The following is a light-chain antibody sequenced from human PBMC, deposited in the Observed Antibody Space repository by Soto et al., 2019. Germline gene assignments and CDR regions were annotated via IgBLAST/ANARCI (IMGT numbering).Light chain of an antibody. CDR1: QNITSN. CDR2: GAS. V-gene: IGKV3-15*01. CDR3: QQYSHWPRM. Sequence: EIVMTQSPATLSVSPGERATLSCRASQNITSNLTWYQQKPGQAPRLLIYGASTRATGIPARFSGSGSGTEFTLTVSSLQSEDFAVYYCQQYSHWPRMLGQGTKVEIK. J-gene: IGKJ1*01.